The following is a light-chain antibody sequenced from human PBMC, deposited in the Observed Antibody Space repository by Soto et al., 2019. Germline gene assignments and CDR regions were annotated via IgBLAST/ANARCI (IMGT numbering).Light chain of an antibody. V-gene: IGLV1-40*01. Sequence: QSVRAQPPSVSGAPGQRVTISCTGSSSTIGATYDVQWYQQLPGTAPKLLIYGNSNRPSGVPDRFSGSKSGTSASLAITGLQADDDADYYCQSYDSSLSAHYVFGTGTKLPVL. CDR3: QSYDSSLSAHYV. J-gene: IGLJ1*01. CDR2: GNS. CDR1: SSTIGATYD.